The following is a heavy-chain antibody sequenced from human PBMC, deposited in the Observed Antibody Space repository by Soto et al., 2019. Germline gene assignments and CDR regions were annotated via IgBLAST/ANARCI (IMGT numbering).Heavy chain of an antibody. V-gene: IGHV3-33*01. CDR3: VRDDDYGPNALDL. CDR1: GFTFSNYG. CDR2: ILNDGSRE. D-gene: IGHD3-10*01. Sequence: QVQLVESGGGVVQPGRSLRLSCAASGFTFSNYGMHWVRQAPDKGLEWVSLILNDGSREYYGDSVKGRFTIFRDNSRNNLFLQMNSLRDDDTALYYCVRDDDYGPNALDLWGQGTMVSVSS. J-gene: IGHJ3*01.